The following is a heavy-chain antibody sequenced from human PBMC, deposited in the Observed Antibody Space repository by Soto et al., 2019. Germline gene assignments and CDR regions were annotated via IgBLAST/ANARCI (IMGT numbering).Heavy chain of an antibody. V-gene: IGHV4-61*01. Sequence: SETLSLTCTVSGGSVSSGSYYWSWIRQPPGKGLEWIGYIYYSGSTNYNPSLKSRVTISVDTSKNQFSLKVNSVTAADTAVFFCARGRGYYDTTYFDYWGQGTLVTVS. CDR2: IYYSGST. D-gene: IGHD3-22*01. J-gene: IGHJ4*02. CDR1: GGSVSSGSYY. CDR3: ARGRGYYDTTYFDY.